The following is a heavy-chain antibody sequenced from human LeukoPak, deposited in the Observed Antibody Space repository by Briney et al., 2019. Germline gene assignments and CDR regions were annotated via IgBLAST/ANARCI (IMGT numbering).Heavy chain of an antibody. D-gene: IGHD3-10*02. J-gene: IGHJ6*04. CDR3: AELGITMIGGV. CDR2: ITSSSSHI. V-gene: IGHV3-21*01. Sequence: SGGSLRLSCAASGFTFSGYNMNWVRQAPGKGLEWVSSITSSSSHIYYADSVKGRFTISRDNAKNSLYLQMNSLRAEDTAVYYCAELGITMIGGVWGKGTAVTISS. CDR1: GFTFSGYN.